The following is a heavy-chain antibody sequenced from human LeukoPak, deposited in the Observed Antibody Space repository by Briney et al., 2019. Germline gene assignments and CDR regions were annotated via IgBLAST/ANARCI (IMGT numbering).Heavy chain of an antibody. CDR1: GGSISSYY. V-gene: IGHV4-59*01. D-gene: IGHD3-10*01. J-gene: IGHJ5*02. CDR2: IYYSGST. Sequence: SETLSLTCTVSGGSISSYYWSWIRQPPGKGLEWIGYIYYSGSTNYNPSLKSRATISVDTSKNQFSLKLSSVTAADTAVYYCARVDGSGSYSRFDPWGQGTLVTVSS. CDR3: ARVDGSGSYSRFDP.